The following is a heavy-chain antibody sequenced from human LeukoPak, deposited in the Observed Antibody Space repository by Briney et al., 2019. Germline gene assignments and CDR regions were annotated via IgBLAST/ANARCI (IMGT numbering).Heavy chain of an antibody. Sequence: SVKVSCKASGGTFSSYAISWVRQAPGQGLEWMGGIIPIFGTANYAQKFQGRVTINADESTSTAYMELSSLRSEDTAVYYCARDFEYYYGSGSLYYYYGMDVWGKGTTVTVSS. CDR3: ARDFEYYYGSGSLYYYYGMDV. V-gene: IGHV1-69*13. D-gene: IGHD3-10*01. CDR1: GGTFSSYA. J-gene: IGHJ6*04. CDR2: IIPIFGTA.